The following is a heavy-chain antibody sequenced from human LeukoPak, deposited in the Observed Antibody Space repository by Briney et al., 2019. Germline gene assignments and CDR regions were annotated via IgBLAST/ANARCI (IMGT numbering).Heavy chain of an antibody. CDR1: GFIFSNYG. CDR3: ARDLGYSSGPNY. V-gene: IGHV3-21*01. J-gene: IGHJ4*02. CDR2: ISGGSSFT. Sequence: PGGSLRLSCAASGFIFSNYGMHWVRQAPGKGLEWVSYISGGSSFTYYVDSVKGRFTISRDNAKNSLYLQMNSLRAEDTAVYYCARDLGYSSGPNYWGQGTRVTVSS. D-gene: IGHD6-19*01.